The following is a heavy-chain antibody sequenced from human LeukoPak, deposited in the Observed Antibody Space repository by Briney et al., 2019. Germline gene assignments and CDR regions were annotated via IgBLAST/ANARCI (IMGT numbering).Heavy chain of an antibody. D-gene: IGHD5-18*01. V-gene: IGHV3-7*05. J-gene: IGHJ2*01. CDR2: MKQVGSQI. CDR1: GFMFSSYW. CDR3: ARDSGEYSFGGFLYFDV. Sequence: GASLRLSCAGSGFMFSSYWIYWVRQAPGKGLESVANMKQVGSQIHYVDSVKGRFTISRDNAQNSVYLQMNSLRVEDTAVYYCARDSGEYSFGGFLYFDVWGRGTLVTASS.